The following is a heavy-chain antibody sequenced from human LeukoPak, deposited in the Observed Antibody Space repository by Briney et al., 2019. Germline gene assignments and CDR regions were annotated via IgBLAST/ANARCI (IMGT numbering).Heavy chain of an antibody. Sequence: GRSLSLSCAASGFTFSSYAMHWVRQAPGKGLEWVAVISYDGSNKYYADSVKGRFTISRDNSKNTLYLQMNSLRAEDTAVYYCAREYSSSSDYWGQGTLVTVSS. V-gene: IGHV3-30-3*01. J-gene: IGHJ4*02. CDR3: AREYSSSSDY. CDR2: ISYDGSNK. D-gene: IGHD6-6*01. CDR1: GFTFSSYA.